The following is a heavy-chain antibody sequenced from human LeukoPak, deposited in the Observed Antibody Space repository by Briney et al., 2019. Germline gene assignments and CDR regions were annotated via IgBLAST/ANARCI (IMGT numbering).Heavy chain of an antibody. D-gene: IGHD2-21*01. CDR3: ARDPIQWKGGNWFDP. CDR1: GGTFSSYA. Sequence: GASVKVSCKASGGTFSSYAISWVRQAPGQGLEWMGGIIPIFGTANYAQKFQGRVTITTDESTSTAYMELSSLRSEDTAVYYCARDPIQWKGGNWFDPWGQGTLVTVSS. V-gene: IGHV1-69*05. J-gene: IGHJ5*02. CDR2: IIPIFGTA.